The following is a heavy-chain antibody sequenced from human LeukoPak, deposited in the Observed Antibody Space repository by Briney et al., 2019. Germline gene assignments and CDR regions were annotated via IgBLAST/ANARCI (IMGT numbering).Heavy chain of an antibody. J-gene: IGHJ1*01. CDR1: GGSISSSSYY. D-gene: IGHD3-10*01. CDR3: ARDPFNYYGGAEYFQH. Sequence: SETLSLTCTVSGGSISSSSYYWGWIRQPPGKGLEWIGSIYYTGSTYYNPSLKSRVTISVDTSKNQFSLKLSSVTAADTAVYYCARDPFNYYGGAEYFQHWGQGTLVTVSS. V-gene: IGHV4-39*07. CDR2: IYYTGST.